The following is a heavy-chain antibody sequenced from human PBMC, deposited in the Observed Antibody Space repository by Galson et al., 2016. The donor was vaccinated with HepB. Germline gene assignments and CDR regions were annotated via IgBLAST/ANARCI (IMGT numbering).Heavy chain of an antibody. CDR1: GFSLSTNSIY. J-gene: IGHJ3*01. CDR2: IYWNDDK. D-gene: IGHD3-3*02. Sequence: PALVKPTQTLTLTCTFSGFSLSTNSIYVGWIRQPPGEALEWLALIYWNDDKRYSPSLKNRLTITKDTSKNPVFLTMTNMNPVETGTDFCAHSTFSRLPNPFHVWGQGTVVTVSS. V-gene: IGHV2-5*01. CDR3: AHSTFSRLPNPFHV.